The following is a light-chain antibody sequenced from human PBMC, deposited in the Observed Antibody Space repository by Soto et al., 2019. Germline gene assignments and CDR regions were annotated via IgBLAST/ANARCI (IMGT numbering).Light chain of an antibody. CDR2: DVS. Sequence: SALTQPAYVSGAHGQSIPISCNGTSSDIGAYNYVSWYQQYPGKAPKLMIYDVSNRPSGVSDRFSGSKSGNTASLTISGLQAEDEAEYYCSSFKSSSTYVFGTGTKVTV. V-gene: IGLV2-14*01. CDR1: SSDIGAYNY. CDR3: SSFKSSSTYV. J-gene: IGLJ1*01.